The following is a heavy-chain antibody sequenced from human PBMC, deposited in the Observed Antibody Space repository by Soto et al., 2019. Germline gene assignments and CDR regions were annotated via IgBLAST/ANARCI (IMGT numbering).Heavy chain of an antibody. CDR3: ARCSGGHNYYYGMDV. Sequence: EVQLVESGGGLVQPGGSLRLSCTASGVTCSTYWMSWVRQVPGMGLEWVANIGEDGSEQYYVDSVKGRFPISRDNAKNSLYLQMNSLRADDTAVYYWARCSGGHNYYYGMDVWGQGTTVTVSS. V-gene: IGHV3-7*03. CDR2: IGEDGSEQ. D-gene: IGHD2-15*01. J-gene: IGHJ6*02. CDR1: GVTCSTYW.